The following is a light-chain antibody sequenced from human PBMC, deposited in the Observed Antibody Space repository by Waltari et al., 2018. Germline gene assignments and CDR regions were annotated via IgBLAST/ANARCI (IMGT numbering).Light chain of an antibody. Sequence: DIVMTRSPLSLSVTPGEPASLSCRSGQSLLYSDEYNYLDWYQQKPGQSPQLLIYLGSNRASGVPERFSGSGSGTDFTLEITRVEAEDVAVYYCMQALQTPWTFGQGTRLEIK. CDR1: QSLLYSDEYNY. CDR2: LGS. CDR3: MQALQTPWT. J-gene: IGKJ1*01. V-gene: IGKV2-28*01.